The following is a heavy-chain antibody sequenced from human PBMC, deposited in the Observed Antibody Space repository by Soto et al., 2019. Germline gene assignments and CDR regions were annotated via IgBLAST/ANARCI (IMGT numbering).Heavy chain of an antibody. CDR3: ARDLRSPARFDY. J-gene: IGHJ4*02. CDR2: IYHSGST. Sequence: SETLSLTCAVSGGSISSSNWWSWVRQPPGKGLEWIGEIYHSGSTNYNPSLKSRVAISVDKSKNQFSLKLSSVTAADTAVYYCARDLRSPARFDYWGQGTLVTVSS. CDR1: GGSISSSNW. V-gene: IGHV4-4*02.